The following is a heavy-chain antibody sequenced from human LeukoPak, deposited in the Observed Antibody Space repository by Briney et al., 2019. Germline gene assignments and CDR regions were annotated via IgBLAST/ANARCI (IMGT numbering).Heavy chain of an antibody. CDR3: AKDFRWSFDY. V-gene: IGHV3-30*02. D-gene: IGHD2-15*01. J-gene: IGHJ4*02. CDR1: GFTFSSFG. Sequence: GGSLRLSCAASGFTFSSFGMHWVRQAPGKGLEWVAFIRYDRDNKYYADSVKGLFTISRDNSKNTLYLQMNNLRVEDTAVYYCAKDFRWSFDYWGQGTLVTVSS. CDR2: IRYDRDNK.